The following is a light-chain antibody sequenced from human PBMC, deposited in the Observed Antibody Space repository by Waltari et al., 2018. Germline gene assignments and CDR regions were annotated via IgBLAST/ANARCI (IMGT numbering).Light chain of an antibody. CDR2: DAS. Sequence: ENLLTQSPGTLSLSPGESATLSCRASQSVSSNLAWYQQKPGQVPRPLIYDASNRATGIPARFSGSGSGTDFILTISSLEPEDFAVYYCQQRTHSLTFGGGTKVEIK. J-gene: IGKJ4*01. V-gene: IGKV3-11*01. CDR3: QQRTHSLT. CDR1: QSVSSN.